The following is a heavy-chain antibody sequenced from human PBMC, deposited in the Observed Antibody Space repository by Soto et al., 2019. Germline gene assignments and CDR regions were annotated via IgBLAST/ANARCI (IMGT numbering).Heavy chain of an antibody. J-gene: IGHJ4*02. CDR1: GGTFSSYS. V-gene: IGHV1-69*01. Sequence: QVQLVQSGAEVKKPGSSVKVSCKASGGTFSSYSINWVRQAPGQGLEWMGEIIPIFGTANCAQKFQGRVTITADESTSTAYMELSSLRSEDTAVYYCARDGGRHSGGTDYWGQGTLVTVSS. CDR2: IIPIFGTA. D-gene: IGHD1-26*01. CDR3: ARDGGRHSGGTDY.